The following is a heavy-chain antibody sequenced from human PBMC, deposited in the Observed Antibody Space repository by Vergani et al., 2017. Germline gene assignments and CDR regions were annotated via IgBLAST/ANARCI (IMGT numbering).Heavy chain of an antibody. Sequence: QVQLQQWGAGLLKPSETLSLTCAVYGYSISSGYYWGWIRQPPGKGLEWIGNIYHSGGAYYNPSLKGRVTISVDTSKNQFSLEVTSVTAADTAIYFCARTESFILRYFHWALWGQGTLVTVS. J-gene: IGHJ4*02. CDR3: ARTESFILRYFHWAL. V-gene: IGHV4-38-2*01. D-gene: IGHD3-9*01. CDR1: GYSISSGYY. CDR2: IYHSGGA.